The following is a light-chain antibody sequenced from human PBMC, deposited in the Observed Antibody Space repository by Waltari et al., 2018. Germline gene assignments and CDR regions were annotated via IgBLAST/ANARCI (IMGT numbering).Light chain of an antibody. CDR1: QSVRTF. V-gene: IGKV3-11*01. Sequence: DIGMTQSPGTLSASPGDSATLSCRASQSVRTFVAWYQQKPGQAPRLLIYDASNRATGIPARFSGSGSGTDFTLTISSLEPEDFAVYYCQQRSDWLTFGGGTRVEIK. CDR2: DAS. J-gene: IGKJ4*01. CDR3: QQRSDWLT.